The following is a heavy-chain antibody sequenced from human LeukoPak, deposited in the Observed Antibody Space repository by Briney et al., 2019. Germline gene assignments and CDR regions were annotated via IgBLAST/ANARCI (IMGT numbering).Heavy chain of an antibody. V-gene: IGHV3-33*06. CDR2: IWSDGTNK. D-gene: IGHD4-11*01. Sequence: SGGSLRLSHAASGFTFSHYGFHWVRQAPGKGLEWVAVIWSDGTNKYYGDSVKGRFMIYRDDSQNTVYLQMNSLRAEDTAVYYCSKDAQRGFDYSNSLEYWGQGSLVTVSS. CDR3: SKDAQRGFDYSNSLEY. J-gene: IGHJ4*02. CDR1: GFTFSHYG.